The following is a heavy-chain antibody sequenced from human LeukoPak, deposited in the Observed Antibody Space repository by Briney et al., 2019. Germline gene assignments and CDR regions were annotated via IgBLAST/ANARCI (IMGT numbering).Heavy chain of an antibody. D-gene: IGHD6-6*01. V-gene: IGHV4-59*01. J-gene: IGHJ4*02. CDR2: IYYSGST. Sequence: SETLSLTCTVSGGSISSYYWSWIRQPPGKGLEWVGHIYYSGSTNYNPSLKSQVTISVATSKKQFFLKLSSVTAADAAVYYCARARGDSSSRRNFFDYWGQGTLVTVSS. CDR1: GGSISSYY. CDR3: ARARGDSSSRRNFFDY.